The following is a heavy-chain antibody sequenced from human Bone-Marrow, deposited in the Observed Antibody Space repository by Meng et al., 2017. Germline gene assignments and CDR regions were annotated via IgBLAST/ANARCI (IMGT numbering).Heavy chain of an antibody. J-gene: IGHJ5*02. CDR2: IYHSGST. D-gene: IGHD1-26*01. CDR1: GGSISSPNW. CDR3: ARVIYRPSGHNYFDP. V-gene: IGHV4-4*02. Sequence: QGQVRESGPGLGKPSGTLSLTCAVSGGSISSPNWWSWVRQPPGRGLEWIGEIYHSGSTTYNPSLLSRVTISVDKSKNQFSLKLSSVTAADTAIYYCARVIYRPSGHNYFDPWGQGTLVTVSS.